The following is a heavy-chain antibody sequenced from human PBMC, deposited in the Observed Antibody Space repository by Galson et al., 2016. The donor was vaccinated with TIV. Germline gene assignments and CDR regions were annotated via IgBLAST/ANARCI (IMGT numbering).Heavy chain of an antibody. Sequence: SVKVSCKASGYTFTTYDIIWVRQATGQGLEWMGRMNPDSANTDYAQKFQGRVTMTRNTSTSTAYMELSSLRSEDTAVYYCARDRPHILTGSDVDYWGQGTLVTVSS. D-gene: IGHD3-9*01. V-gene: IGHV1-8*02. J-gene: IGHJ4*02. CDR1: GYTFTTYD. CDR2: MNPDSANT. CDR3: ARDRPHILTGSDVDY.